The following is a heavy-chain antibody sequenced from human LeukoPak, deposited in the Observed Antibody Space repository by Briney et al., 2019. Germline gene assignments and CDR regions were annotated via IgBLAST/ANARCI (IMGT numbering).Heavy chain of an antibody. CDR3: ARQGYSGSWY. J-gene: IGHJ4*02. D-gene: IGHD5-18*01. CDR1: SESFSGYF. V-gene: IGHV4-34*01. CDR2: IYYSGST. Sequence: SETLSLTCAIYSESFSGYFWSWIRQPPGKGLEWIGSIYYSGSTYYNPSLKSRVTISVDTSKNQFSLKLSSVTAADTAVYYCARQGYSGSWYWGQGTLVTVSS.